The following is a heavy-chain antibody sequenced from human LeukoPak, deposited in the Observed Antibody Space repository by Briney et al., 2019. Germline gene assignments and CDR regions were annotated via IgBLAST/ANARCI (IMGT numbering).Heavy chain of an antibody. Sequence: PSETLSLTCTVSGGSISSYYWSWIRQPPGKGLEWIGYIYYSGSTNYNPSLKSRVTISVDTSKNQFSLKLSSVTAADTAVYCCASSMYYDFWSGHNWFDPWGQGTLVTVSS. D-gene: IGHD3-3*01. V-gene: IGHV4-59*01. CDR2: IYYSGST. CDR1: GGSISSYY. J-gene: IGHJ5*02. CDR3: ASSMYYDFWSGHNWFDP.